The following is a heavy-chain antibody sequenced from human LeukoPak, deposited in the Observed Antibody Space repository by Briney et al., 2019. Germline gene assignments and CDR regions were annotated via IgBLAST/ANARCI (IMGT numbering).Heavy chain of an antibody. D-gene: IGHD4-17*01. CDR1: GYDFSTKW. Sequence: KPGESLKISCQTSGYDFSTKWIGWVRQMPGKGLEWMGIIYPLDSITRYSPSFQGHVTISADTSINTAYLQWASLKPSDTAIYCCARLAPDYADYWFDPWGQGTLVTVSS. V-gene: IGHV5-51*03. CDR2: IYPLDSIT. J-gene: IGHJ5*02. CDR3: ARLAPDYADYWFDP.